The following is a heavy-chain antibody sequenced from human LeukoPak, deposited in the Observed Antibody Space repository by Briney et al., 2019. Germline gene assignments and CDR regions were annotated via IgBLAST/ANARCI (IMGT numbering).Heavy chain of an antibody. J-gene: IGHJ4*02. CDR1: GGTFISYA. CDR2: IIPIFGTA. Sequence: SVKVSCKASGGTFISYAISWVRQAPGQGLEWMGRIIPIFGTANYAQKFQGRVTITTDESTSTAYMELSSLRSEDTAVYYCARRRESSGLIFDYWGLGTLVTVSS. CDR3: ARRRESSGLIFDY. D-gene: IGHD6-19*01. V-gene: IGHV1-69*05.